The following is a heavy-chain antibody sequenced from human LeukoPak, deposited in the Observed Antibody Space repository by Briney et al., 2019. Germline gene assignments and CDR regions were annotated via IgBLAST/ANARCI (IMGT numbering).Heavy chain of an antibody. J-gene: IGHJ4*02. D-gene: IGHD6-13*01. V-gene: IGHV1-46*01. CDR2: INPSDGST. CDR3: AREGNIIAAAGKHFDY. Sequence: ASVKVSCKASGYTLTSYYIHWVRQAPGQGPEWMGIINPSDGSTRYAQKFQGRVTMTRDTATSTVYMEQSSLRSEDTAAYYCAREGNIIAAAGKHFDYWGQGTPVTVSS. CDR1: GYTLTSYY.